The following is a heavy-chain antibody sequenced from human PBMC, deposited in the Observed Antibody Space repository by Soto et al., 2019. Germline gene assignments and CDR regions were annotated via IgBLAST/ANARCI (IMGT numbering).Heavy chain of an antibody. J-gene: IGHJ4*02. CDR3: AKDSGAGFLEWSIDY. CDR2: ISWNSGRI. V-gene: IGHV3-9*01. CDR1: GFTFDNYA. Sequence: GGSLRLSCAASGFTFDNYAMHWVRQAPGKGLEWVSGISWNSGRIVYADSVKGRFTISRDNAKNSLYLQMDSLRFEDTALYYCAKDSGAGFLEWSIDYWGPGTLVTVSS. D-gene: IGHD3-3*01.